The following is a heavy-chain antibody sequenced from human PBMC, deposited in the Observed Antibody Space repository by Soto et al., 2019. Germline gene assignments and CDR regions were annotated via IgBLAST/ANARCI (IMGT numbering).Heavy chain of an antibody. CDR2: IYHSGST. V-gene: IGHV4-30-2*01. Sequence: QLQLQESGSGLVKPSQTLSLTCAVSGGSISSGGYSWSWIRQPPGKGLEWIGYIYHSGSTYYNPSLQSRVTISVDRAKSPFSLKLSSVTAADTAVYYCARGSESWGGYSYGYWFDPWGQGTLVTVSS. D-gene: IGHD5-18*01. J-gene: IGHJ5*02. CDR3: ARGSESWGGYSYGYWFDP. CDR1: GGSISSGGYS.